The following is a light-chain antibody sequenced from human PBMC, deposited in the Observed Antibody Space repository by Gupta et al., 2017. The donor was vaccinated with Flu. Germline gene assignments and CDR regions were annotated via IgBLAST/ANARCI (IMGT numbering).Light chain of an antibody. CDR1: ETIRNY. Sequence: PSTLSASVGDRVIITCRASETIRNYVNWYQQKPGKAPQLLIYSASSVQRGVPSRFSGGGSGTDFTLIINSLQPEDFATYSCQQSFSTPYTFGQGTXL. J-gene: IGKJ2*01. CDR3: QQSFSTPYT. V-gene: IGKV1-39*01. CDR2: SAS.